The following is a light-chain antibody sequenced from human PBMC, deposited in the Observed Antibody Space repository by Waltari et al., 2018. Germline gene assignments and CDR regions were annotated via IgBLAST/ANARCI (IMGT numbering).Light chain of an antibody. Sequence: QSALTQPRPVSGSPGQSVTISCTGTSRDVGGYHYVSWFQQHPGNVPKLLIYDVSERPSDVPVRFSGSKSASTASLTISGLQTEDEADYYCCSFAGSYTFVFGTGTRVTVL. CDR2: DVS. V-gene: IGLV2-11*01. J-gene: IGLJ1*01. CDR1: SRDVGGYHY. CDR3: CSFAGSYTFV.